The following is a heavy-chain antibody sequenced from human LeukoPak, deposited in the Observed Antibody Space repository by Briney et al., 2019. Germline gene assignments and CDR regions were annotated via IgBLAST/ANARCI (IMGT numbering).Heavy chain of an antibody. V-gene: IGHV3-20*04. CDR2: INWNGGSI. Sequence: GGSLRLSCAASGFSFDDYGMNWVRQAPGKGLEWVSGINWNGGSIDYADSVKGRFTISRDNAKNSLYLQMNSLRVEDTALYYCARDRYPGYDSYFDHWGQGALVTVSS. J-gene: IGHJ4*02. CDR1: GFSFDDYG. D-gene: IGHD5-12*01. CDR3: ARDRYPGYDSYFDH.